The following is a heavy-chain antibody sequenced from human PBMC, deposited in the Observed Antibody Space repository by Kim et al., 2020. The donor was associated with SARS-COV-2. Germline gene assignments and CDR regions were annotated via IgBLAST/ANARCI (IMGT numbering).Heavy chain of an antibody. V-gene: IGHV3-9*02. CDR2: LRWTGDTT. J-gene: IGHJ4*02. CDR1: EITSDEYD. CDR3: VKDHGIFGGFGN. D-gene: IGHD3-10*01. Sequence: GGSLRLSCVVSEITSDEYDMHWVRQPPGKGLEWVAGLRWTGDTTGYADSVKGRFTISRDNAENSLHLQMDNLRAEDRGIYYCVKDHGIFGGFGNWGQGTLVTVSS.